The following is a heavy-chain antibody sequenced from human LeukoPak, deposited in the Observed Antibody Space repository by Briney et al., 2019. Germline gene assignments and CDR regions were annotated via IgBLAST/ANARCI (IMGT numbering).Heavy chain of an antibody. D-gene: IGHD5/OR15-5a*01. V-gene: IGHV3-53*04. J-gene: IGHJ4*02. Sequence: PGGSLRLSCAASGFTVSDNYMSWVRQAPGKGPEWVSVIYSGGSIYYTDSVKGRFTISRHNSKNTLYLQMNSLRTEDTAVYYCASGSRFDYWGQGTLVTVSS. CDR1: GFTVSDNY. CDR3: ASGSRFDY. CDR2: IYSGGSI.